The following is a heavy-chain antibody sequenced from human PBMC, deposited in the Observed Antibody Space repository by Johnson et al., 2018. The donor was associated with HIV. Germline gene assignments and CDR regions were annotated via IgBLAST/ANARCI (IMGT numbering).Heavy chain of an antibody. J-gene: IGHJ3*02. Sequence: VQLVESGGGLVKPGGSLRLSCAASGFTFDDYAMHWVRQAPGKGLEWVSGISWNSGSIGYADSVKGRFTISRDNAKNSLYLQMNSLRAEDTALYYCAKGDSSSWYGGDAFDIWGQGTMVTVSS. CDR3: AKGDSSSWYGGDAFDI. CDR2: ISWNSGSI. V-gene: IGHV3-9*01. D-gene: IGHD6-13*01. CDR1: GFTFDDYA.